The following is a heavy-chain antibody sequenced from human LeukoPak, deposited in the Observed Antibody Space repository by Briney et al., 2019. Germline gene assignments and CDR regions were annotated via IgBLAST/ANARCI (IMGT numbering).Heavy chain of an antibody. Sequence: PGGSLRLSCAASGFIFSIYSMNWVRQAPGKGLEWLSYVAPSSSTKYYAEPVKGRFTISRDNAKNSLYLQMNSLRVEDTAIYYCMKARGGGSHDDFDYWGQGILVTVSS. D-gene: IGHD1-26*01. J-gene: IGHJ4*02. CDR3: MKARGGGSHDDFDY. CDR1: GFIFSIYS. CDR2: VAPSSSTK. V-gene: IGHV3-48*01.